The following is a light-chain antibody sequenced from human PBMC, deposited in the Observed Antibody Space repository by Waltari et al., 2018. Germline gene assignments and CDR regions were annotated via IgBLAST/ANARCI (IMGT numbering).Light chain of an antibody. J-gene: IGKJ4*01. CDR2: GAS. CDR3: QQYENSPLT. CDR1: QSITTS. Sequence: DIQMTQSPSTLSASVGDTVIISCRASQSITTSLAWYQQKPGKAPDVLIYGASNLESGVPSRFSGSGSGTEFTLTISSLEPEDYAVYYCQQYENSPLTFGGGTQVETK. V-gene: IGKV1-5*03.